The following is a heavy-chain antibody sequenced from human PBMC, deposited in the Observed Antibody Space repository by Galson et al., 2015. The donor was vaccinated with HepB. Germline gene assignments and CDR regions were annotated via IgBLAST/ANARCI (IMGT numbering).Heavy chain of an antibody. CDR2: ISSSSSYI. J-gene: IGHJ4*02. D-gene: IGHD6-13*01. V-gene: IGHV3-21*01. CDR1: GFTFSTYK. Sequence: SLRLSCAASGFTFSTYKMNWVRQAPGKGLEWVSSISSSSSYIYYADSVKGRFTISRDNAKNSLYLQMNRLRAEDTAVYYCASFIGVLAAADDDYWGQGTLVTVSS. CDR3: ASFIGVLAAADDDY.